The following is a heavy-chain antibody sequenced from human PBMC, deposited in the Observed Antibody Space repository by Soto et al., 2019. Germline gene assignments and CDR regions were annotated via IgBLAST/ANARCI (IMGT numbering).Heavy chain of an antibody. V-gene: IGHV1-69*01. CDR1: GGTFSSYA. J-gene: IGHJ6*02. CDR3: AREHNWNRDYYYYGMDV. CDR2: IIPIFGTA. D-gene: IGHD1-20*01. Sequence: QVQLVQSGAEMKKPGSSVKVSCKASGGTFSSYAISWVRQAPGQGLEWMGGIIPIFGTANYAQKFQGRVTITADESTSTAYMELSSLRSEDTDVYYCAREHNWNRDYYYYGMDVWGQVTTVTVSS.